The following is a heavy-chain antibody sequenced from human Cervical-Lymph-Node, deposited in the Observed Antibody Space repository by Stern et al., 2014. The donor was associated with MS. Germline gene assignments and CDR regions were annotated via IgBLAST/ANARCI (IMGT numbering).Heavy chain of an antibody. J-gene: IGHJ3*01. V-gene: IGHV1-2*02. CDR3: ARDSAFGVTPGTHAFDL. D-gene: IGHD2-21*02. CDR2: IHPDSGYT. Sequence: DQLVESGAEVKMPGTSVTVSCKTSGYIFTGYYMHWVRQAPGQGLEWMGWIHPDSGYTNYAQKFRGRFTRATDTSLSTAYMELSNVRPDDTAVFFCARDSAFGVTPGTHAFDLWGQGTMVTVSS. CDR1: GYIFTGYY.